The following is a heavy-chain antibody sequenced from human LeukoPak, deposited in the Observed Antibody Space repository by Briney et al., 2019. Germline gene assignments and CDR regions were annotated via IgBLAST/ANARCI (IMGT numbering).Heavy chain of an antibody. V-gene: IGHV4-59*08. Sequence: PSETLSLTCTVSGGSISSYYWSWIRQPPGKGLEWIGYIYYSGSTNYNPSLKSRVTISVDTSKNQFSLKLSSVTAADTAAYYCARRPDAFDIWGQGTMVTVSS. J-gene: IGHJ3*02. D-gene: IGHD6-6*01. CDR3: ARRPDAFDI. CDR1: GGSISSYY. CDR2: IYYSGST.